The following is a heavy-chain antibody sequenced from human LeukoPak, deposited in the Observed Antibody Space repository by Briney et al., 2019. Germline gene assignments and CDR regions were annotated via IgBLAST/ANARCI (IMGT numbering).Heavy chain of an antibody. V-gene: IGHV4-59*04. CDR3: ARLSDWYGV. J-gene: IGHJ4*02. CDR2: SHYSGTT. CDR1: GGSISSYY. D-gene: IGHD3-9*01. Sequence: PSETLSLTCTVSGGSISSYYWSWIRQPPGKGLEWIGNSHYSGTTYCNPSLKSRITISVDTSKNQFSLKLSSVTAADAAVYYCARLSDWYGVWGQGTLVTVSS.